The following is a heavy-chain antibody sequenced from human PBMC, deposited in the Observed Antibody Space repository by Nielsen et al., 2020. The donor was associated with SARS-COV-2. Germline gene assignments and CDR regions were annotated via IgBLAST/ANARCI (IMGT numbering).Heavy chain of an antibody. V-gene: IGHV2-5*08. CDR1: GGSVSSGSYY. CDR3: AHWHPFYSGYGP. CDR2: IYWDDDK. Sequence: TLSLTCTVSGGSVSSGSYYWSWIRQPPGKALERLALIYWDDDKRYSPSLKSRLTITKDTSKNQVVLTMTNMDPVDTATYYCAHWHPFYSGYGPWGQGTLVTVSS. J-gene: IGHJ5*02. D-gene: IGHD5-12*01.